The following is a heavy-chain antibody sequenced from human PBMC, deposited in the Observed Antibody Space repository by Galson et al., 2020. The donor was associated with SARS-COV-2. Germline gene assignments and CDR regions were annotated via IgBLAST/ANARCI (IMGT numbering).Heavy chain of an antibody. CDR2: IKSKTDGGTT. CDR1: GFTFSNAW. D-gene: IGHD4-17*01. Sequence: GESLKISCAASGFTFSNAWMSWVRQAPGKGLEWVGRIKSKTDGGTTDYAAPVKGRFTISRDDSKNTLYLQMNSLKTEDTAVYYCTTYQGDLNYGLDAFDIWGQGTMVTVSS. J-gene: IGHJ3*02. CDR3: TTYQGDLNYGLDAFDI. V-gene: IGHV3-15*01.